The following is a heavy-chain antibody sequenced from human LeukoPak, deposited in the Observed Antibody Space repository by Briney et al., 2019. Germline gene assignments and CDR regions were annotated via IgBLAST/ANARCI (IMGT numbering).Heavy chain of an antibody. CDR2: IYHTGSA. V-gene: IGHV4-59*01. D-gene: IGHD3-22*01. CDR3: ARGRGDSKGTSFDF. CDR1: GGSMNNYY. J-gene: IGHJ4*02. Sequence: SETLSLTCTVSGGSMNNYYWSWIRQSPGKGLEWIGYIYHTGSATYKPSLKSRVTLSLDTSKNQFSLKLSSVTAADTAVYYCARGRGDSKGTSFDFWGQGTLVNVSS.